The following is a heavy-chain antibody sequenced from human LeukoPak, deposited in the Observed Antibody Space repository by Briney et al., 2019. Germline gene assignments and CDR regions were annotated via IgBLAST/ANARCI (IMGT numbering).Heavy chain of an antibody. J-gene: IGHJ4*02. Sequence: GSLRLSCAASGFTFSSYSMNWVRQAPGKGLEWVSSISSSSSYIYYADSVKGRFTISRDNAKNSLYLQMNSLRAEDTAVYSCARDPGTSLDYWGQGTLVTVSS. D-gene: IGHD1-1*01. V-gene: IGHV3-21*01. CDR2: ISSSSSYI. CDR1: GFTFSSYS. CDR3: ARDPGTSLDY.